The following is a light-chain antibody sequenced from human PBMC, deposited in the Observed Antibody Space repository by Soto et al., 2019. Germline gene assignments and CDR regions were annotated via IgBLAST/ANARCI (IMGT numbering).Light chain of an antibody. CDR1: SRDIGAYKY. CDR3: TSYTHTFTWV. V-gene: IGLV2-14*01. J-gene: IGLJ3*02. Sequence: QSALTQPASVSGSPGQSITISCTGSSRDIGAYKYVAWYQQPPGKAPKLIIYEVRNRPSGVSYRFSGSKSGNTASLTISGLRAEDEAHYYCTSYTHTFTWVFGGGTKVTVL. CDR2: EVR.